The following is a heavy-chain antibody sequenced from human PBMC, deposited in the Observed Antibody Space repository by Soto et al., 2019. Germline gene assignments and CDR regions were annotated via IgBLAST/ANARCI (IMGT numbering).Heavy chain of an antibody. J-gene: IGHJ4*02. CDR3: AREFSSAPINYYDF. V-gene: IGHV4-61*01. CDR2: VSHTGAT. Sequence: QVQLQESGPGLVKPSETLSLTCTVSGGSISLERCYWTWIRKPPGKGLEWIGYVSHTGATNYNTSLQIRVDISVDTARNQFALKLRSLTAADTAVYFCAREFSSAPINYYDFWGQGTLVSVSA. CDR1: GGSISLERCY.